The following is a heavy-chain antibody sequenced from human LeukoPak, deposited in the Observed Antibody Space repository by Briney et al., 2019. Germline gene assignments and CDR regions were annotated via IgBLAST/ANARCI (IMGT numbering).Heavy chain of an antibody. CDR3: ANRGMSVIVDY. CDR2: ISGIGDVT. V-gene: IGHV3-23*01. CDR1: GFTFSSYA. D-gene: IGHD3-22*01. Sequence: GGSLRLSCAASGFTFSSYAMTWVRQAPGKGLEWVSTISGIGDVTYYADSVKGRFTISRDNSKNTLYLQMHSLRAEDTAVYYCANRGMSVIVDYWGQGTLVTVSS. J-gene: IGHJ4*02.